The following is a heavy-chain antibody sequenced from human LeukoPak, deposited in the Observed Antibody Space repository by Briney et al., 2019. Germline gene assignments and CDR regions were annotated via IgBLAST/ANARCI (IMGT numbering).Heavy chain of an antibody. CDR2: IYYSGST. CDR3: ARDPSYSSSWPFDY. D-gene: IGHD6-13*01. V-gene: IGHV4-39*07. J-gene: IGHJ4*02. CDR1: GGSISSSSYY. Sequence: SETLSLTCTVSGGSISSSSYYWGWIRRPPGKGLEWIGSIYYSGSTYYNPSLKSRVTISVDTSKNQFSLKLSSVTAADTAVYYCARDPSYSSSWPFDYWGQGTLVTVSS.